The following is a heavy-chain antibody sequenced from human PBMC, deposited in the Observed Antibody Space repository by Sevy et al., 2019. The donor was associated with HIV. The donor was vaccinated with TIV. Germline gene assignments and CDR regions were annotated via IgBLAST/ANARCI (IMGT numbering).Heavy chain of an antibody. V-gene: IGHV4-34*01. CDR3: ARVFGMRCSGGSCYFLYYYGMDV. CDR1: GGSFSGYY. CDR2: INHSGST. Sequence: SETLSLTCAVYGGSFSGYYWSWIRQPPGKGLEWIGEINHSGSTNYNPSLKSRVTISVDTSKNQFSVKLSSVTAADTAVYYCARVFGMRCSGGSCYFLYYYGMDVWGQGTTVTVSS. D-gene: IGHD2-15*01. J-gene: IGHJ6*02.